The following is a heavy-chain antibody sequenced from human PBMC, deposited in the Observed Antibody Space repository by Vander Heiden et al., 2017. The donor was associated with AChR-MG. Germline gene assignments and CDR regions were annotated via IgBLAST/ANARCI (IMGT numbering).Heavy chain of an antibody. CDR2: INPSGGST. V-gene: IGHV1-46*03. CDR1: GYNFTSYY. CDR3: ASWGGASSRYYYGMDV. Sequence: QVQLVQSGAEVKKPGASVKVSCKASGYNFTSYYLPWVRQAPGQGLEWMGIINPSGGSTSYAQKFQGRVTMTRDTSTSTVYMELSSLRSEDTAVYYCASWGGASSRYYYGMDVWGQGTTVTVSS. D-gene: IGHD3-16*01. J-gene: IGHJ6*02.